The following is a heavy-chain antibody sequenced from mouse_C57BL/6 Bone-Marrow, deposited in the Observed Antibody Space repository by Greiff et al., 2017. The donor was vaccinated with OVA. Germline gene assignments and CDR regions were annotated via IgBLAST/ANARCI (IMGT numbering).Heavy chain of an antibody. CDR1: GFTFSDFY. Sequence: EVKVVESGGGLVQSGRSLRLSCATSGFTFSDFYMEWVRQAPGKGLEWIAASRNKANDYTTEYSASVKGRFIVSRDTSQSILYLQMNALRAEDTASYYCAREAVDYGYAMDYWGQGTSVTVSS. CDR3: AREAVDYGYAMDY. J-gene: IGHJ4*01. V-gene: IGHV7-1*01. CDR2: SRNKANDYTT. D-gene: IGHD2-4*01.